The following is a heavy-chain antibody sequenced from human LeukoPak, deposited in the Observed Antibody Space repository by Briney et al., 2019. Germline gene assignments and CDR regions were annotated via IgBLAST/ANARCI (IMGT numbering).Heavy chain of an antibody. CDR1: GFTFDDYT. J-gene: IGHJ4*02. CDR3: AKDMGLSIAVAGCLGY. Sequence: GGSLRLSCAASGFTFDDYTMHWVRQAPGKGLEWVSLISWDGGSTYYADSVKGRFTISRDNSKNSLYLQMNSLRTEDTALYYCAKDMGLSIAVAGCLGYWGQGTLVTVSS. D-gene: IGHD6-19*01. V-gene: IGHV3-43*01. CDR2: ISWDGGST.